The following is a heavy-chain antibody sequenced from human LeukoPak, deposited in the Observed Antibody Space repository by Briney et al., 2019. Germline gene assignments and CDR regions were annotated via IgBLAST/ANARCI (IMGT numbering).Heavy chain of an antibody. CDR1: GGSISSGTW. J-gene: IGHJ6*03. CDR3: ARAFYPGYYSYMAV. CDR2: IYHSGST. D-gene: IGHD3-3*02. Sequence: SETLSLTCAVSGGSISSGTWWSWVRQPPGKGLEWIGEIYHSGSTNNNPSLKSRVTISVDKSKNQFSLKLNSVTAADTAVYYCARAFYPGYYSYMAVWGKGTTVTVSS. V-gene: IGHV4-4*02.